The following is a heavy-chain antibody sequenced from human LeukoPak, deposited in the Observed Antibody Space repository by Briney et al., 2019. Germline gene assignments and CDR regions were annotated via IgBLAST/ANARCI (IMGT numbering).Heavy chain of an antibody. Sequence: PSETLSLTCAVYGGSFSGYYWSWIRQPPGKGLEWIGEINHSGSTNYNPSLKSRVTISVDTSKNQFSLKLSSVTAADTAVYYCARLSGEDGYNGPFDYWGQGTLVTVSS. CDR1: GGSFSGYY. D-gene: IGHD5-24*01. CDR3: ARLSGEDGYNGPFDY. V-gene: IGHV4-34*01. CDR2: INHSGST. J-gene: IGHJ4*02.